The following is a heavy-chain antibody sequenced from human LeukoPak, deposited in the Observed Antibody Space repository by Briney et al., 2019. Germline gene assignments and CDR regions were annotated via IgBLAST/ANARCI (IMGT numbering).Heavy chain of an antibody. CDR3: ASGSGTYSPDY. Sequence: GESLRISCKGSGYSFTSYWITWVRQMPGKGLEWMGMIAPTDSYTNYSPSFQGHVTISVDKSISPAYLQWSSLKASDTAMYFCASGSGTYSPDYWGQGTLVTVSS. CDR2: IAPTDSYT. J-gene: IGHJ4*02. V-gene: IGHV5-10-1*01. D-gene: IGHD3-10*01. CDR1: GYSFTSYW.